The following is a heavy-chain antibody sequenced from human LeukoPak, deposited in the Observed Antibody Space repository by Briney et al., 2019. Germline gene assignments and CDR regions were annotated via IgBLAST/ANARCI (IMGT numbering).Heavy chain of an antibody. D-gene: IGHD4-11*01. Sequence: SQTLSLTCTVSGGSISSGDYYWSWIRQHPGKGLEWIGYIYYSGSTYYNPSLKSRVSISVDASKNQFSLKLSSVTAADTAVYYCARDIGRAGLDYPYWGQGTLVTVSS. CDR2: IYYSGST. J-gene: IGHJ4*02. CDR1: GGSISSGDYY. CDR3: ARDIGRAGLDYPY. V-gene: IGHV4-31*03.